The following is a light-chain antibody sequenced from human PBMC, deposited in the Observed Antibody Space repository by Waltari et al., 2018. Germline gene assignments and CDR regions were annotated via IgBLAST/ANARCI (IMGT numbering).Light chain of an antibody. CDR1: QSISNW. CDR3: QQYNSYSLLT. V-gene: IGKV1-5*03. J-gene: IGKJ4*01. CDR2: KAS. Sequence: DIQMTQSPSTLSASVGDRVTITCRASQSISNWLDWYQQKPGKAPKLLIYKASTLESAVPSRCSGSGSGTEFTLTISSLQPDDFATYYCQQYNSYSLLTFGGGTKVEIK.